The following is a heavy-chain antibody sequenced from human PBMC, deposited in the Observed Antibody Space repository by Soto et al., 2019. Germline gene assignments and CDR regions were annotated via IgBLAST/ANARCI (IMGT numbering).Heavy chain of an antibody. Sequence: QVQLVQSGAEVKKPGSSVKVSCKVAGGTFTRYSITWVRQAPGQGLEWMGRIIPIIDITNYAQKFHGRVTLTADKSTTTAYMELSSLRSEDTAVYYCASVTTGHFDSWGQGTLVTVSS. V-gene: IGHV1-69*02. CDR1: GGTFTRYS. D-gene: IGHD3-3*01. CDR2: IIPIIDIT. CDR3: ASVTTGHFDS. J-gene: IGHJ4*02.